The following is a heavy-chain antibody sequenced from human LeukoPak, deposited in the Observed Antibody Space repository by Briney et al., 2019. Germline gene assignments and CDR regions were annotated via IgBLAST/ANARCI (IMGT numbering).Heavy chain of an antibody. J-gene: IGHJ3*02. CDR1: GGTFSSYA. CDR3: ARAHGSGSYYQGLDAFDI. Sequence: ASVKVSCKASGGTFSSYAISWVRQAPGQGLEWMGWINPNSGDTNYSQKFRAWVTMTRDTSISTAYMELSRLRSDDTAVYYCARAHGSGSYYQGLDAFDIWGQGTMVTVSS. CDR2: INPNSGDT. D-gene: IGHD3-10*01. V-gene: IGHV1-2*04.